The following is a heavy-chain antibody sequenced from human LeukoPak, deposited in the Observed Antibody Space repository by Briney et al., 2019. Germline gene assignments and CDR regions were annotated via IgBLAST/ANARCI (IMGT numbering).Heavy chain of an antibody. J-gene: IGHJ4*02. CDR1: GDSFFWNSVA. CDR3: ARGRYCGGGTCYHFDS. V-gene: IGHV6-1*01. D-gene: IGHD2-15*01. Sequence: SQTLSLTCAVSGDSFFWNSVAWNWIRQSPSRGLEWLGRTYYSSEWHHDYAVSVKSRINITADTFKSQFSLHLNTMTPEDTAVYFCARGRYCGGGTCYHFDSWGQGTLVTVSS. CDR2: TYYSSEWHH.